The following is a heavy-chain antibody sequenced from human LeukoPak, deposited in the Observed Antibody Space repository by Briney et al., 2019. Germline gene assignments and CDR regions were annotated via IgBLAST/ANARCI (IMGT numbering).Heavy chain of an antibody. D-gene: IGHD1-26*01. CDR2: ISSSSSYI. V-gene: IGHV3-21*01. CDR3: ARDALHRELDY. CDR1: GFSFSSYN. J-gene: IGHJ4*02. Sequence: GGSLRLSCEASGFSFSSYNMDWVRQTPGKGLEWVSSISSSSSYIYYADSVKGRFTISRDNAKNSLYLQMNSLRAEDTAVYYCARDALHRELDYWGQGTLVTVSS.